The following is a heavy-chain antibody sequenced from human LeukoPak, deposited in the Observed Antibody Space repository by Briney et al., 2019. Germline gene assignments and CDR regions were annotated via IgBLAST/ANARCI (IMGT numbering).Heavy chain of an antibody. CDR3: ARKTPAAAFDI. D-gene: IGHD6-13*01. CDR2: TYYRSKWYN. J-gene: IGHJ3*02. V-gene: IGHV6-1*01. Sequence: SQTLSLTCAISGDSVSSNSAAWNWIRQSPSGGLEWLGRTYYRSKWYNDYAVSVRSRITINPDTSKNQFSLQLNSVTPEDTAMYYCARKTPAAAFDIWGQGTMVTVSS. CDR1: GDSVSSNSAA.